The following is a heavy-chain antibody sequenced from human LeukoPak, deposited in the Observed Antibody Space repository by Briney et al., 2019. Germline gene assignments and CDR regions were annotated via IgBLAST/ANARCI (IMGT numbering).Heavy chain of an antibody. Sequence: GGSLRLSCAASGFTFSSYSMNWVRQAPGKGLEWVSSISSSSSYIYYADSVKGRFTISRDNAKNSLYLQMNSLRADDTAMYFCTRVGVGGYWGQGTLVTVSS. D-gene: IGHD3-16*01. V-gene: IGHV3-21*01. CDR2: ISSSSSYI. CDR3: TRVGVGGY. J-gene: IGHJ4*02. CDR1: GFTFSSYS.